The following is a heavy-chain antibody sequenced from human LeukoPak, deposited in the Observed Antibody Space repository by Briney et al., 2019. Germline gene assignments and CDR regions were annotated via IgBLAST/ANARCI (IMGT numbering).Heavy chain of an antibody. J-gene: IGHJ4*02. Sequence: SETLSLTCAVYGGSFSGYYWSWIRQPPGKGLEWIGEINHSGSTNYNPSLKSRVTISVDTSKNQFSLKLSSVTAADTAVYYCARGSALWFGEVPSRNYFDYWGQGTLVTVSS. CDR3: ARGSALWFGEVPSRNYFDY. CDR1: GGSFSGYY. V-gene: IGHV4-34*01. CDR2: INHSGST. D-gene: IGHD3-10*01.